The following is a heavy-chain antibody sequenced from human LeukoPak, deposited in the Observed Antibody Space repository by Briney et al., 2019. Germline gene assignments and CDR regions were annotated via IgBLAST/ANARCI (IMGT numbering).Heavy chain of an antibody. Sequence: SETLSLTCTVSGGSTSSGYYYWSWIRQPPGKGLEWIGYIYYSGSTYYNPSLKSRVTISVDTSKNQFSLKLSSVTAADTAVYYCARDRRVGAFLYYGMDVWGQGTTVTVSS. J-gene: IGHJ6*02. D-gene: IGHD1-26*01. CDR1: GGSTSSGYYY. CDR2: IYYSGST. CDR3: ARDRRVGAFLYYGMDV. V-gene: IGHV4-30-4*01.